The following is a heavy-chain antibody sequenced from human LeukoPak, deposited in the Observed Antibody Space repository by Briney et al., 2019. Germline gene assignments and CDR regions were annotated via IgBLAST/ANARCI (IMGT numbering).Heavy chain of an antibody. V-gene: IGHV3-33*01. Sequence: GGSLRLSCAVSGFTFSSYDMHWVRQAPGKGLEWVAAIRYDGKNQYYVDSVKGRFTISRDNSRHILYLQMNSLRVEDTAVYFCSIVAVASDFDYWGQGTLATVSS. J-gene: IGHJ4*02. CDR1: GFTFSSYD. CDR3: SIVAVASDFDY. D-gene: IGHD6-19*01. CDR2: IRYDGKNQ.